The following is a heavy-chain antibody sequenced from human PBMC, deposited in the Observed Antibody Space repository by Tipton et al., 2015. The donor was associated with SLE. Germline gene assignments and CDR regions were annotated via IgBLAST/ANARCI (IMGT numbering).Heavy chain of an antibody. Sequence: TLSLTCTVSGGSISSYYWAWIRQPPGKGLEWIGTIYYSETTYYNPSLKSRLTISLDTSKNQFSLMLTSVTAADTAVYYCARYGTYDGSRYFQHWGQGTLVTVSS. CDR3: ARYGTYDGSRYFQH. CDR1: GGSISSYY. J-gene: IGHJ1*01. CDR2: IYYSETT. D-gene: IGHD1-26*01. V-gene: IGHV4-39*07.